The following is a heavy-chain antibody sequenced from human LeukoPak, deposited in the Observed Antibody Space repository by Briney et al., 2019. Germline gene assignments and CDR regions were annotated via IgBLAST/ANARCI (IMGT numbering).Heavy chain of an antibody. CDR2: MNPNSGGT. V-gene: IGHV1-2*02. J-gene: IGHJ6*02. CDR3: ARASRYYYDSSGPPTHYYYYGMDV. Sequence: ASVKVSCKASGYTFTGYYMHWVRQAPGQGLEWMGRMNPNSGGTSYAQTFRGRVTMTRDTSISRAYMELSRLRSDDTAVYYCARASRYYYDSSGPPTHYYYYGMDVWGQGTTVTDSS. D-gene: IGHD3-22*01. CDR1: GYTFTGYY.